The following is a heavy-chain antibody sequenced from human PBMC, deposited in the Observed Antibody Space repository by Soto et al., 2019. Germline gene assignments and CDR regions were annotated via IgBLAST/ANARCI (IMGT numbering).Heavy chain of an antibody. CDR3: ARVSDNDFWSGSNYYYMDV. D-gene: IGHD3-3*01. Sequence: GGSLRLSCAASGFTFSSYSMNWVRQAPGKGLEWVSSISSSSSYIYYADSVKGRFTISRDNAKNSLYLQMNSLRAEDTAVYYCARVSDNDFWSGSNYYYMDVWGKGTTVTVSS. J-gene: IGHJ6*03. CDR2: ISSSSSYI. CDR1: GFTFSSYS. V-gene: IGHV3-21*01.